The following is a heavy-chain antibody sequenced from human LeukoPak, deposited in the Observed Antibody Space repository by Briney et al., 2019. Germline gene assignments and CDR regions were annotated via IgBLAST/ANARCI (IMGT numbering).Heavy chain of an antibody. CDR3: ARGLAGAVNVMDV. Sequence: GGSLRLSCAASGFTFSSYAMSWVRQAPGKGLEWVSAISGSGGSTYYADSVKGRFTVSRDNAKNTLYLQMNSLRAEDTAVYYCARGLAGAVNVMDVWGQGTTVTVSS. CDR1: GFTFSSYA. J-gene: IGHJ6*02. CDR2: ISGSGGST. D-gene: IGHD6-19*01. V-gene: IGHV3-23*01.